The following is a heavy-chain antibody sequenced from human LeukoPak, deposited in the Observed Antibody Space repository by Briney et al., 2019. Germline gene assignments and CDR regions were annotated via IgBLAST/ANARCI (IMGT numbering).Heavy chain of an antibody. CDR1: GGTFSSYA. CDR2: IIPIFGTA. V-gene: IGHV1-69*05. CDR3: ARTPNYYDISGCYY. D-gene: IGHD3-22*01. J-gene: IGHJ4*02. Sequence: SVKVSCKASGGTFSSYAISWVRQAPGQGLEWMGGIIPIFGTANYAQKFQGRVTITTDKSTSTAYMELSSLRSEDTAVYYCARTPNYYDISGCYYWGQGTLVTVSS.